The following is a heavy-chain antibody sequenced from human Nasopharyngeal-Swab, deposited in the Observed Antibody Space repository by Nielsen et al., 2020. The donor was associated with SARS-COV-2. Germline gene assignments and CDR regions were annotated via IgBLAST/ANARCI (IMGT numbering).Heavy chain of an antibody. J-gene: IGHJ4*02. CDR3: ASGGAGGVIVTYYFDY. Sequence: WVRKAPGQRLEWMGWINAGNGNTKYSQKFQGRVTITRDTSASTAYMELSSLRSEGTAVYYCASGGAGGVIVTYYFDYWGQGTLVTVSS. CDR2: INAGNGNT. D-gene: IGHD3-16*02. V-gene: IGHV1-3*01.